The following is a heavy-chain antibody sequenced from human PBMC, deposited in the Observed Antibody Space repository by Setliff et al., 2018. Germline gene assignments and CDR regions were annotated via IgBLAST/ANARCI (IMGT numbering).Heavy chain of an antibody. CDR3: ARVTGVTTFGVIMKDFEF. V-gene: IGHV1-18*01. D-gene: IGHD3-3*01. Sequence: ASVKVSCKASGYTFTSYSITWVRQAPGRGLEWLGWISGYSGDTSYAQKFQDRVTLTTDTSTSTAYMEMRSLTSDDTAVYYCARVTGVTTFGVIMKDFEFWGQGTLVTVSA. J-gene: IGHJ4*02. CDR2: ISGYSGDT. CDR1: GYTFTSYS.